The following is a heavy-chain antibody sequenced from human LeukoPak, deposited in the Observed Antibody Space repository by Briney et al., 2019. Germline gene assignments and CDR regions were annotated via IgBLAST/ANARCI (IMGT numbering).Heavy chain of an antibody. V-gene: IGHV3-74*01. Sequence: GGSLRLSCAASGFTFSKYWMHWVRQAPGKGLVWVSRINTDGSSTDYADSVKGRFSISRDNAKNTLYLQINSLRAEDTAVYYCARPGYSYGQSEYWSQGALVTVTS. CDR3: ARPGYSYGQSEY. J-gene: IGHJ4*02. D-gene: IGHD5-18*01. CDR1: GFTFSKYW. CDR2: INTDGSST.